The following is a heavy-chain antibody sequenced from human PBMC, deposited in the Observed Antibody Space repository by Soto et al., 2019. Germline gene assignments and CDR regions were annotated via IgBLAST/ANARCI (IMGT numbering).Heavy chain of an antibody. CDR2: ISGNSGYI. Sequence: EVQLVESGGGLVKPGGSLRLSCAGSGFFFSSYTMNWVRQAPGNGLEWVSSISGNSGYIYYADSVKGRFTISRDNAKNSLFLQMKNLRAEDTAVYYCASEITVDGRAGYWGQGTLVTVSS. CDR1: GFFFSSYT. J-gene: IGHJ4*02. V-gene: IGHV3-21*01. CDR3: ASEITVDGRAGY. D-gene: IGHD6-19*01.